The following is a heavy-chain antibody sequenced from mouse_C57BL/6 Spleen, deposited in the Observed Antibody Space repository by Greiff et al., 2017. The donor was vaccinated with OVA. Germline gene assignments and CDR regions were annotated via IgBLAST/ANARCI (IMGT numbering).Heavy chain of an antibody. CDR1: GYTFTSYW. V-gene: IGHV1-52*01. Sequence: QVQLQQPGAELVRPGSSVKLSCKASGYTFTSYWMHWVKQRPIQGLEWIGNIDPSDSETHYNQKFKDKATLTVDKSSSTAYMQLSSLTSEDSAVYYCARSLYDYQAWCADWGQGTLVTVSA. D-gene: IGHD2-4*01. CDR2: IDPSDSET. J-gene: IGHJ3*01. CDR3: ARSLYDYQAWCAD.